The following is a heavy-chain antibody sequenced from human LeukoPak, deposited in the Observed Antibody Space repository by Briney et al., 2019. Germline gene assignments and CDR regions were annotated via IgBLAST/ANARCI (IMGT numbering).Heavy chain of an antibody. D-gene: IGHD6-13*01. CDR1: GFTFSDYY. CDR3: ARDGGSSWYFDY. CDR2: ISSSGNTT. V-gene: IGHV3-11*04. Sequence: GGSLRLSSAASGFTFSDYYMSWIRQAPGKGLEWVSYISSSGNTTYHADSAKGRFTISRDNAKNSLYLQMSSLRAEDTAVYYCARDGGSSWYFDYWGQGTLVTVSS. J-gene: IGHJ4*02.